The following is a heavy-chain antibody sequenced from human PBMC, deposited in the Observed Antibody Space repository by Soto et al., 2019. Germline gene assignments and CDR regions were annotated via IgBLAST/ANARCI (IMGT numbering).Heavy chain of an antibody. CDR2: IFSSGST. D-gene: IGHD3-3*01. J-gene: IGHJ5*02. CDR1: GGSINTFY. CDR3: ARGQRFSDWFDP. Sequence: SETLSLTCTVSGGSINTFYWSWIRQPAGKGLEWIGRIFSSGSTSFNPSLESRVAMSLDTSKNQFSLRLTSVTAADTAVYYCARGQRFSDWFDPWGQGTLVTV. V-gene: IGHV4-4*07.